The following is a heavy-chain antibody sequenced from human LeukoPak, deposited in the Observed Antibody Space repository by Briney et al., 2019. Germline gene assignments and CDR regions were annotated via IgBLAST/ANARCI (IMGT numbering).Heavy chain of an antibody. CDR2: ISSSSSYI. D-gene: IGHD4-17*01. CDR1: GFTFSSYS. CDR3: ARGGGLTVTPVDY. V-gene: IGHV3-21*01. J-gene: IGHJ4*02. Sequence: GGSRRLSCAASGFTFSSYSMNWARQAPGKGLEWVSSISSSSSYIYYADLVKGRFTISRDNAKNSLYLQMNSLRAEDTVVYYCARGGGLTVTPVDYWGQGTLVTVSS.